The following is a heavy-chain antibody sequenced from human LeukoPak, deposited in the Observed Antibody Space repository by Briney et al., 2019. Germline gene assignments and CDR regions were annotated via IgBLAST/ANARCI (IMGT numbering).Heavy chain of an antibody. CDR3: AKDLTYYYGLGSSTNAFDI. Sequence: GGSLRLSCAASGLTVSSSYITWVRQAPGKGLEWVSVIYSGGSTYYADSLKGRFTISRDNSKNTLYLQMNSLRAEDTALYYCAKDLTYYYGLGSSTNAFDIWGQGTMVTVSS. CDR1: GLTVSSSY. V-gene: IGHV3-53*01. CDR2: IYSGGST. J-gene: IGHJ3*02. D-gene: IGHD3-10*01.